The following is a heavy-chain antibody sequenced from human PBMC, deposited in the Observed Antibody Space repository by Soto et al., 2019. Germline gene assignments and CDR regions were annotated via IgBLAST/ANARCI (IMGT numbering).Heavy chain of an antibody. V-gene: IGHV4-61*08. J-gene: IGHJ4*02. CDR1: GGSISSGGYY. D-gene: IGHD4-17*01. CDR3: ARSYGGTLDS. Sequence: SETLSRTCTVSGGSISSGGYYWSWIRQHPGKGLEWIGYIYYSGSTNYNPSLKSRVTISVDTSKNQFSLKLSSVTAADTAVYYCARSYGGTLDSWGQGTLVTVSS. CDR2: IYYSGST.